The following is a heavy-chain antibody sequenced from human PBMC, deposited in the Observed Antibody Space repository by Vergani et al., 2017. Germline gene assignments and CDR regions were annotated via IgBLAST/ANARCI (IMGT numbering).Heavy chain of an antibody. J-gene: IGHJ3*02. Sequence: EVQLLESGGGLVQPGGSLRLSCAASGFTFSSYAMSWVRQAPGKGLEWVSAISGSGGSTYYADAVKDRFTISRDNTKNTLYLQINSLRAEDTTVYYYSENIVPVAGHLIDAFDIWGQGTMVTVSS. CDR3: SENIVPVAGHLIDAFDI. CDR1: GFTFSSYA. V-gene: IGHV3-23*01. CDR2: ISGSGGST. D-gene: IGHD6-19*01.